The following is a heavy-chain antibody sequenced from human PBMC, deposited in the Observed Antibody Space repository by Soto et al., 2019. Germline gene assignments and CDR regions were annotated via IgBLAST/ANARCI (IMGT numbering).Heavy chain of an antibody. CDR1: GFTFSSYA. D-gene: IGHD6-19*01. Sequence: GGSLRLSCAASGFTFSSYAMSWVRQAPGKGLEWVSAISGSGGSTYYADSVKGRFTISRDNSKNTLYLQMNSLRAEDTAVYYCAKDPWARQQWLVVSGAGYFDYWGQGTLVTVSS. CDR2: ISGSGGST. J-gene: IGHJ4*02. CDR3: AKDPWARQQWLVVSGAGYFDY. V-gene: IGHV3-23*01.